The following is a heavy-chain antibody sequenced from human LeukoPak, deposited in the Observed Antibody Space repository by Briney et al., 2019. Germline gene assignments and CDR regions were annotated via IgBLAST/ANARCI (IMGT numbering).Heavy chain of an antibody. V-gene: IGHV3-48*01. J-gene: IGHJ6*02. CDR1: GFTFSSYS. CDR2: ISSSSSTK. Sequence: PGGSLRLSCAASGFTFSSYSMNWVRQAPGKGLEWVSYISSSSSTKYYADSVKGRFTISRDNAKKSLYLQMNSLRAEDTAVYYCARDAGLTMVRGVIITQPNYYGMDVWGQGTTVTVSS. CDR3: ARDAGLTMVRGVIITQPNYYGMDV. D-gene: IGHD3-10*01.